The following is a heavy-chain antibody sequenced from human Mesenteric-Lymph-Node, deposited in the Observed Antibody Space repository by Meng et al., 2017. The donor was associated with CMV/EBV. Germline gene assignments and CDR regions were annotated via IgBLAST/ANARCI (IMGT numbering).Heavy chain of an antibody. D-gene: IGHD2-2*01. V-gene: IGHV3-30*02. Sequence: GESLKISCAASGFTVSHYGIHWVRQAPGKGLEWVAFIRYDGTNEHYVDSVRGRFSVSRDTSKNTVHLQMNSLRAEDTAEYYCARETVPVAINYYYGMDVWGQGATVTVSS. CDR1: GFTVSHYG. CDR3: ARETVPVAINYYYGMDV. J-gene: IGHJ6*02. CDR2: IRYDGTNE.